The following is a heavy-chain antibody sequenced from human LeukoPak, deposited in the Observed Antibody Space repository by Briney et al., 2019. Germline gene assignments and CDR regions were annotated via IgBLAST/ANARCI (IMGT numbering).Heavy chain of an antibody. CDR2: TTWDGGNI. J-gene: IGHJ4*02. D-gene: IGHD3-3*01. Sequence: PGRSLRLSCVTSGFTFGDYTMHWVRQVPGKGLEWLSGTTWDGGNIAYADSVKGRFTISRDNAKSSLYLQMNSLRNEDMAFYFCAKGYTFHGVAHDSGYFDYWGQGTLVTVSS. CDR3: AKGYTFHGVAHDSGYFDY. CDR1: GFTFGDYT. V-gene: IGHV3-9*03.